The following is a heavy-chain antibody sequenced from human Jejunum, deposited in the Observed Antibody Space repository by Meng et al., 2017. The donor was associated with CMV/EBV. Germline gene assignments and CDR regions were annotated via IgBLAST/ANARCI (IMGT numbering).Heavy chain of an antibody. CDR1: GFPFTTYS. D-gene: IGHD6-6*01. J-gene: IGHJ4*02. CDR2: ISYDGIID. V-gene: IGHV3-30*03. CDR3: ARGRVSYTTWSPQAY. Sequence: GFPFTTYSMPWVRQAPGKGLEWVAVISYDGIIDYYTDSVQGRFTISRDNSKNTLYLQMNSLRADDTAIYYCARGRVSYTTWSPQAYWGQGTLVTVSS.